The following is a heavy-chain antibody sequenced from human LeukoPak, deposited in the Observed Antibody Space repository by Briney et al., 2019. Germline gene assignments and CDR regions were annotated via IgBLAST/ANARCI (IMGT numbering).Heavy chain of an antibody. D-gene: IGHD1-26*01. V-gene: IGHV3-23*01. CDR1: GFTFSSYA. Sequence: KSGGSLRLSCAASGFTFSSYAMSWVRQAPGKGLEWVSAISGSGGSTYYADFVKGRFTISRDNSKNTLYLQMNSLRAEDTAVYYCAKNSGSYRRPWDYWGQGTLVTVSS. CDR3: AKNSGSYRRPWDY. J-gene: IGHJ4*02. CDR2: ISGSGGST.